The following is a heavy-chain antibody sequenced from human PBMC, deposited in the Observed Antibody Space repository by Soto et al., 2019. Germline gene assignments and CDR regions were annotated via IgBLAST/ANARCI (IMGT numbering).Heavy chain of an antibody. CDR1: GYSFTIYG. V-gene: IGHV1-18*01. CDR2: ISTYDGNT. Sequence: ASVKVSCKASGYSFTIYGITWVRQAPGQGPEWMGWISTYDGNTNYAQNFQGRVSMARDTSTSTAYMELRSLRSDDTAVYYCARDRGRSCIGCTCLFDYRGPRTRDTVST. J-gene: IGHJ4*02. CDR3: ARDRGRSCIGCTCLFDY. D-gene: IGHD2-15*01.